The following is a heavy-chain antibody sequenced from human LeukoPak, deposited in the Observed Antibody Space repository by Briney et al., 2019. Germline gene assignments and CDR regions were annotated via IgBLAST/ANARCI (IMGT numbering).Heavy chain of an antibody. CDR1: GFTFSSYA. D-gene: IGHD3-3*01. J-gene: IGHJ4*02. V-gene: IGHV3-64*01. Sequence: GGSLRLSCAASGFTFSSYAMHWVRQAPGKGLEYVSAISSNGGSTYYANSVKGRFTISRDNSKNTLYLQIGSLRAEDMAVYYCARGRAIFGVVTIAPDYWGQGTLVTVSS. CDR3: ARGRAIFGVVTIAPDY. CDR2: ISSNGGST.